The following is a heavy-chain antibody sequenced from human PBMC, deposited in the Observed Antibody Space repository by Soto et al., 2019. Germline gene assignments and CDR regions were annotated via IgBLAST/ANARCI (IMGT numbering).Heavy chain of an antibody. D-gene: IGHD6-6*01. CDR3: ATRSSISAALVDY. CDR1: VGSISNYY. V-gene: IGHV4-59*01. CDR2: ISYSGGT. Sequence: PSETLSLTCSVSVGSISNYYWSWIRQSPGKGLELIGYISYSGGTNYNPSLKSRVTISLDTCKSQFSLRLSSVTAADTAVYYCATRSSISAALVDYWGQGTRVTVS. J-gene: IGHJ4*02.